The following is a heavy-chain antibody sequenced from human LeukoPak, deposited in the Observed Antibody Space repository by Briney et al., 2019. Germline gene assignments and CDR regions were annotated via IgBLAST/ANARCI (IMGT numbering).Heavy chain of an antibody. V-gene: IGHV3-48*04. J-gene: IGHJ1*01. CDR1: GFTFSSYS. CDR3: ARGSPYCGGDCYYEYFQH. CDR2: ISSSGSTI. D-gene: IGHD2-21*01. Sequence: PGGSLRLSCAASGFTFSSYSMNWVRQAPGKGLEWVSYISSSGSTIYYADSVKGRFTISRDNAKNSLYLQMNSLRAEDTAVYYCARGSPYCGGDCYYEYFQHWGQGTLVTVSS.